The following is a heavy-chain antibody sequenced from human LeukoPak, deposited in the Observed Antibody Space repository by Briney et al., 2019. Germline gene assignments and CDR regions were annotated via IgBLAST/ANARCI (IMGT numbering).Heavy chain of an antibody. CDR3: AGLEFMSGYDIFDY. D-gene: IGHD5-12*01. V-gene: IGHV4-38-2*01. CDR1: GHSISSGYY. Sequence: PSETLSLTCAVSGHSISSGYYWGWIRQPPGKGLEWIGSIYHSGSTYYNPSLKSRVTISVDTSKNQFSLKLSSVTAADTAVYYCAGLEFMSGYDIFDYWAREPWSPSPQ. J-gene: IGHJ4*02. CDR2: IYHSGST.